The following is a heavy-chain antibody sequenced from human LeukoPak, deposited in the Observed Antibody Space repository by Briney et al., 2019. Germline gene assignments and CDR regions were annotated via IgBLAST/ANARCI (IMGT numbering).Heavy chain of an antibody. V-gene: IGHV3-11*01. D-gene: IGHD6-13*01. CDR1: GFTFSDYY. Sequence: GGSLRLSCAASGFTFSDYYMSWVRQAPGKGLEWVSYISSSDSPRFYADSVKGRFTISRDNAKKSLFLQMNSLRAEDTAVYYCARDGRSQQLAFGAFDAFDIWGQGTMVTVSS. CDR2: ISSSDSPR. J-gene: IGHJ3*02. CDR3: ARDGRSQQLAFGAFDAFDI.